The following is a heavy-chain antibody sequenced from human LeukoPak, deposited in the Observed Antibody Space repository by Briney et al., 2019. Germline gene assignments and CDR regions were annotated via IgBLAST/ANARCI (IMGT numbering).Heavy chain of an antibody. CDR2: ISRDGTLQ. CDR3: AKDGVWFGELPYFDY. D-gene: IGHD3-10*01. V-gene: IGHV3-30*04. CDR1: GFTFNNYA. Sequence: PGGSLRLSCEASGFTFNNYAMHWVRQAPGEGLEWVAVISRDGTLQYYADSVKGRFTISRDNSKNTLYLQMNSLRAEDTAVYYCAKDGVWFGELPYFDYWGQGTLVTVSS. J-gene: IGHJ4*02.